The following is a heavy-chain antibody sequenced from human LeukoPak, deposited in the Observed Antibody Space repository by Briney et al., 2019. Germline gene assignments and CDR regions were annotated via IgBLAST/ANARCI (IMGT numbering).Heavy chain of an antibody. CDR3: ARDYYDSSGPLYNWFDP. Sequence: ASVKVSCKASGYTFTSYYMHRVRQAPGQGLEWMGIINPSGGSTSYAQKFQGRVTMTRDTSTSTVYMELSSLRSEDTAVYYCARDYYDSSGPLYNWFDPWGQGTLVTVSS. CDR1: GYTFTSYY. CDR2: INPSGGST. V-gene: IGHV1-46*01. D-gene: IGHD3-22*01. J-gene: IGHJ5*02.